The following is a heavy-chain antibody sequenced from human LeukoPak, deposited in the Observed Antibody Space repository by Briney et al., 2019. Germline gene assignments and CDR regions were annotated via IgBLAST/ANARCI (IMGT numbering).Heavy chain of an antibody. J-gene: IGHJ4*02. CDR2: ISTSSSTI. D-gene: IGHD6-19*01. CDR3: ARKGLAVAAGLDY. V-gene: IGHV3-48*01. Sequence: GGSLRLSCAASGFTFSNFNMNWVRQAPEKGLEWISYISTSSSTISYADSVKGRFTISRDNANNSLYLQMNSLRAEDTAIYFCARKGLAVAAGLDYWGQGTLVTVSS. CDR1: GFTFSNFN.